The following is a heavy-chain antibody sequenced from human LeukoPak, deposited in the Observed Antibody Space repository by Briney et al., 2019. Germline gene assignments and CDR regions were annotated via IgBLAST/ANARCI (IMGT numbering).Heavy chain of an antibody. CDR3: ASLPVGDWFDP. CDR1: GYSISSGYY. Sequence: SETLSLTCAVSGYSISSGYYWGWIRQPPGKGLEWIGSIYHSGSTYYNPSLKSRVTISVDTSKHQFSLKLSSVTAADTAVYYCASLPVGDWFDPWGQGTLVTVSS. D-gene: IGHD2-8*02. CDR2: IYHSGST. V-gene: IGHV4-38-2*01. J-gene: IGHJ5*02.